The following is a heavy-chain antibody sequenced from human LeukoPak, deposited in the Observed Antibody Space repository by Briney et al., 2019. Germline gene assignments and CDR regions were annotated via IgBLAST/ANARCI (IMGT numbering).Heavy chain of an antibody. CDR3: ASTLGELSLYLDY. CDR2: VYYSGGT. J-gene: IGHJ4*02. V-gene: IGHV4-59*01. CDR1: GGSIRSYY. D-gene: IGHD3-16*02. Sequence: TSETLSLTCTVSGGSIRSYYWTWIRQPPGKGLEWIGCVYYSGGTYYNPSLKSRVTMSLDTSKNQFSLKLSSLTAADTAVYYCASTLGELSLYLDYWAREPWSPSPQ.